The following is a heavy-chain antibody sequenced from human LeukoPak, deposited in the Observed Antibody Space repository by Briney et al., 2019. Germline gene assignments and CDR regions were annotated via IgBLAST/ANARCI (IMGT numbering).Heavy chain of an antibody. CDR2: IYYNGIS. CDR1: GGSISGYY. Sequence: SETLSLTCTVSGGSISGYYWSWIRQPPGKGLEWIAYIYYNGISNYNPSLKSRVIISVDSSKNQFSLKLSSVTAADTAIYYCARENPSGYYNRPIDYWGQGTLVTVSS. J-gene: IGHJ4*02. V-gene: IGHV4-59*01. D-gene: IGHD3-22*01. CDR3: ARENPSGYYNRPIDY.